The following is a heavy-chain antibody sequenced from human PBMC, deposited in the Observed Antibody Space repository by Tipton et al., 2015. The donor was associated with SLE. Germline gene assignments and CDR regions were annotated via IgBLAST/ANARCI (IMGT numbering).Heavy chain of an antibody. CDR2: IYATGIT. CDR1: GGSISSGSYY. J-gene: IGHJ4*02. D-gene: IGHD4-17*01. Sequence: TLSLTCTVSGGSISSGSYYWSWIRQPAGKGLEWIGHIYATGITNYNPSLKSRVTISVDTSKNQFSLKLSSVTAADTAVYYRARDKNGDYYDYWGQGTLVTVSS. CDR3: ARDKNGDYYDY. V-gene: IGHV4-61*09.